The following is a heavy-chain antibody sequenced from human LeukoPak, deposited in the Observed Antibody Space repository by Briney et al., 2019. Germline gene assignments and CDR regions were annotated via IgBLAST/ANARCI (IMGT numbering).Heavy chain of an antibody. Sequence: GGSLRLSCAASGFTFSRYSMNWVRQAPGKGLEWVASISSTSTFIYSADSVKGRFTTSRDTAKNSLFLQMNSLRAEDTAIYYCARDYFDSSDYPQTYYYYYMDVWGKGTTVTVSS. CDR2: ISSTSTFI. V-gene: IGHV3-21*01. CDR3: ARDYFDSSDYPQTYYYYYMDV. J-gene: IGHJ6*03. CDR1: GFTFSRYS. D-gene: IGHD3-22*01.